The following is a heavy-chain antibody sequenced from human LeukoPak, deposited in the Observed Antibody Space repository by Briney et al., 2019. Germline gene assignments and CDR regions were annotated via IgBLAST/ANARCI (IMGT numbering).Heavy chain of an antibody. CDR1: GFTFSSYA. CDR2: ISSSSSYI. Sequence: GGSLRLSCAASGFTFSSYAMHWVRQAPGKGLEWVSSISSSSSYIYYADSVKGRFTISRDNAKNSLYLQMNSLRAEDTAVYYCARELQPVPGYPGAFDIWGQGTMVTVS. J-gene: IGHJ3*02. CDR3: ARELQPVPGYPGAFDI. V-gene: IGHV3-21*01. D-gene: IGHD1-1*01.